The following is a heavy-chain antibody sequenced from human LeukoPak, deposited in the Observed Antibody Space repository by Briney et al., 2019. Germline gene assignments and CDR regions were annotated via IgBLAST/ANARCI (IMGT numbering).Heavy chain of an antibody. D-gene: IGHD3-22*01. V-gene: IGHV4-34*01. CDR1: GGSFSGYY. CDR3: ARAPDYYDSSGYQFDY. Sequence: TSETLSLTCAVYGGSFSGYYWSWIRQPPGKGLEWIGEINHSGSTNYNPSLKSRVTISVDTSKNQFSLKLSSVTAADTAVYYCARAPDYYDSSGYQFDYWGQGTLVTVSS. J-gene: IGHJ4*02. CDR2: INHSGST.